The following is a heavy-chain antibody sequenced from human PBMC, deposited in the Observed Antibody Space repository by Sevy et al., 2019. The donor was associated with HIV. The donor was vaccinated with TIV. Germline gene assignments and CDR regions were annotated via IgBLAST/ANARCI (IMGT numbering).Heavy chain of an antibody. CDR1: GGSISSGGYY. D-gene: IGHD3-10*01. Sequence: SETLSLTCTVSGGSISSGGYYWSWIRQHPGKGLEWIGYIYYSGSTYYNPSLKSRVTILVDTSKNQFSLKLSSGTAADTAVFYCAGDSVDFGGFDYWGQGTLVTVSS. J-gene: IGHJ4*02. V-gene: IGHV4-31*03. CDR2: IYYSGST. CDR3: AGDSVDFGGFDY.